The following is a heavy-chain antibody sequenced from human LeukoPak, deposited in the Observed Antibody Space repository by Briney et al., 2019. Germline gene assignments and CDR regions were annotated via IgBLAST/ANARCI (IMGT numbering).Heavy chain of an antibody. D-gene: IGHD5-12*01. V-gene: IGHV1-8*01. Sequence: ASVTVSCKASGYTFTSYDINWVRQATEQGLEWMGWMNPNSGNTGYAQKFQGRVTMTRNTSISTAYMELSSLRSEDTAVYYCARTRIGYSGSGFDYWGQGTLVTVSS. CDR3: ARTRIGYSGSGFDY. J-gene: IGHJ4*02. CDR2: MNPNSGNT. CDR1: GYTFTSYD.